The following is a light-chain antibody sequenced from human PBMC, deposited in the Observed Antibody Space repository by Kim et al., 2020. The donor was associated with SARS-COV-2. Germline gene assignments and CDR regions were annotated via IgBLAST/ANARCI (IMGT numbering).Light chain of an antibody. J-gene: IGKJ1*01. CDR2: QAS. CDR1: QSVDGW. V-gene: IGKV1-5*03. Sequence: DIQMTQSPSTLSAFVGDRVTMTCRASQSVDGWLAWYQQKPGKAPRLLIYQASKLASGVPSRFSGSGSGTDFTLTVSNLQSDDSAVYYCKQYETYWTFGPGTKMDIK. CDR3: KQYETYWT.